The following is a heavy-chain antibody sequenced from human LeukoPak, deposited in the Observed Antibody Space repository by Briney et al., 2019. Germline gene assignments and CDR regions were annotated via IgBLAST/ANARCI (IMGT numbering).Heavy chain of an antibody. D-gene: IGHD6-13*01. CDR2: IKQDGSEK. CDR3: ARTANFAAGYYIDY. CDR1: EFIFSGYW. J-gene: IGHJ4*02. Sequence: GGSLRLSCAASEFIFSGYWMNWVRQAPGKGLEWVANIKQDGSEKQYVDSVRGRFTISRDNAKNSLYLQMNSLRVEDTAVYYCARTANFAAGYYIDYWGQGTLVTVSS. V-gene: IGHV3-7*01.